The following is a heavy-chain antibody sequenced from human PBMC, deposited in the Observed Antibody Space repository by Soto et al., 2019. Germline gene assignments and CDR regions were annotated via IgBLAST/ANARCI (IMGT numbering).Heavy chain of an antibody. CDR2: ISDDGSSK. D-gene: IGHD5-12*01. CDR1: GFTFSNYG. CDR3: AKDARGFRGYPAY. V-gene: IGHV3-30*18. J-gene: IGHJ4*02. Sequence: TGGSLILSCAASGFTFSNYGIHWVRQAPGKGLEWVAIISDDGSSKYYADSVKGRFTISRDNSKNTVYLQMNSLRAEDTALYYCAKDARGFRGYPAYWGQGTLVTVSS.